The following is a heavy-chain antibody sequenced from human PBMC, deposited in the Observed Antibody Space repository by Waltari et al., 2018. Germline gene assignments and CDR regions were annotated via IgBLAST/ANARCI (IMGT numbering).Heavy chain of an antibody. Sequence: QITLKESGPTLVKPTQTLTLTCTFPGFSPSTSGVGVGWIRQPPGKALEWLALIYWNDDKRYSPSLKSRLTITKDTSKNQVVLTMTNMDPVDTATYYCAHTTMVQGADYYFDYWGQGTLVTVSS. CDR3: AHTTMVQGADYYFDY. D-gene: IGHD3-10*01. V-gene: IGHV2-5*01. CDR1: GFSPSTSGVG. J-gene: IGHJ4*02. CDR2: IYWNDDK.